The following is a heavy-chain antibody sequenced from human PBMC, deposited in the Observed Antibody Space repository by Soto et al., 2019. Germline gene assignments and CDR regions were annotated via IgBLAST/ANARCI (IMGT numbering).Heavy chain of an antibody. J-gene: IGHJ4*02. CDR1: GFTFSSYG. CDR2: ISYDGSNK. CDR3: AKDLPGIQVHYFDY. V-gene: IGHV3-30*18. D-gene: IGHD3-10*01. Sequence: QVPLVESGGGVVQPGRSLRLSCAASGFTFSSYGMHWVRQAPGKGLEWVAVISYDGSNKYYADSVKGRFTISRDNSKNTLYLQMNSLRAEDTAVYYCAKDLPGIQVHYFDYWGQGTLVTVSS.